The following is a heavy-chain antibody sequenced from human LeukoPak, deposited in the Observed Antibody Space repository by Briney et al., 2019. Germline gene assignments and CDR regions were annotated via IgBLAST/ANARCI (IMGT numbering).Heavy chain of an antibody. CDR3: AELGITMIGGV. D-gene: IGHD3-10*02. J-gene: IGHJ6*04. CDR1: GFTLSSYN. CDR2: IRNSGNTI. Sequence: GGSLRLSCAVSGFTLSSYNMNWVRQAPGKGLEWVSYIRNSGNTIYYADSVKGRFTISRDNAKNSLYLQMNSLRAEDTAVYYCAELGITMIGGVWGKGTTVTISS. V-gene: IGHV3-48*03.